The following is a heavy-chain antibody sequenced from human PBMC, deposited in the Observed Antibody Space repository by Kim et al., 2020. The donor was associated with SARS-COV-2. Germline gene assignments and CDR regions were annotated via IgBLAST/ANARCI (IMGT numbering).Heavy chain of an antibody. V-gene: IGHV3-23*01. CDR3: AKDFSSYGRAWIYDA. Sequence: GGSLRLSCVGSGFTFTSFAMSWVRQAPGKGLEWISAVSGSGEVTFYADAVEGRFTISRENSRSTLYLQMTSLRADDTAIYYCAKDFSSYGRAWIYDA. D-gene: IGHD5-12*01. CDR1: GFTFTSFA. J-gene: IGHJ3*01. CDR2: VSGSGEVT.